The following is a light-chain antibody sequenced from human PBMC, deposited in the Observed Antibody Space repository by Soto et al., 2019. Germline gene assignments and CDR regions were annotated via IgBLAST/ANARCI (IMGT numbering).Light chain of an antibody. CDR3: QQYGSSPIT. J-gene: IGKJ5*01. V-gene: IGKV3-20*01. Sequence: EIVLTQSPGTLSLSPGARATLSCRASQSVVRSTYVAWYQQKPGQAPRLLIYGASSRATGIPDRFSGSGSGTDFTLTITRLEPEDFAVYYCQQYGSSPITFGQGTRLEIK. CDR1: QSVVRSTY. CDR2: GAS.